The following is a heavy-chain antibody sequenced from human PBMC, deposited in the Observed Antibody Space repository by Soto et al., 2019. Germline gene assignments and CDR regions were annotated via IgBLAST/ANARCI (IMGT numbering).Heavy chain of an antibody. D-gene: IGHD1-7*01. J-gene: IGHJ5*02. Sequence: GGSLRLSCAASGFTFSSYEMNWVRQAPGKGLEWVSYISSSGSTIYYADSVKGRFTISRDNAKNSLYLQMNSLRAEDTAVYYCARTYNWNYGGWFDPWGQGXLVTVYS. CDR2: ISSSGSTI. V-gene: IGHV3-48*03. CDR1: GFTFSSYE. CDR3: ARTYNWNYGGWFDP.